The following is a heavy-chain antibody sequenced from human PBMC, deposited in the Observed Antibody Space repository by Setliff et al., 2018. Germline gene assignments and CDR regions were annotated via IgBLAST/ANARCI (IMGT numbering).Heavy chain of an antibody. CDR2: INVNSGDT. CDR3: ARGPSGWSSATSRYYFYMDV. V-gene: IGHV1-2*02. Sequence: ASVKFSCKASGYTFTGYYIHWVRQAPGEGLEWMGCINVNSGDTNYAQKFQGRVIVTRDTSSSTAYMELRSLRPDDAAVYFCARGPSGWSSATSRYYFYMDVWGKGTTVTVSS. CDR1: GYTFTGYY. J-gene: IGHJ6*03. D-gene: IGHD6-19*01.